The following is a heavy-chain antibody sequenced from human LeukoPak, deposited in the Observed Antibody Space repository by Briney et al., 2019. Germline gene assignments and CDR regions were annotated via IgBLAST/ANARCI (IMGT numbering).Heavy chain of an antibody. CDR2: IGPTGSDR. CDR1: GLTFSTSG. V-gene: IGHV3-21*06. CDR3: ATETNGRHYGY. Sequence: GGSLRLSCTASGLTFSTSGFNWVRQAPGKGLEWVASIGPTGSDRYHADSIKGRLTISRDNANNFLYLQMNSLRAEDTAVYYCATETNGRHYGYWGQGTLLTVSS. D-gene: IGHD1-14*01. J-gene: IGHJ4*02.